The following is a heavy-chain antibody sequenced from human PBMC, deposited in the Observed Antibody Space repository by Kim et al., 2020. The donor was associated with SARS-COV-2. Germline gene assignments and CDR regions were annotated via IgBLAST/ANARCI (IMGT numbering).Heavy chain of an antibody. Sequence: SGGSTYYADSVKGRFTISRHNSKNTLYLQMNSLRAEDTAVYYCAKDRVYCWGQGTLVTVSS. D-gene: IGHD6-6*01. V-gene: IGHV3-23*01. CDR3: AKDRVYC. J-gene: IGHJ4*02. CDR2: SGGST.